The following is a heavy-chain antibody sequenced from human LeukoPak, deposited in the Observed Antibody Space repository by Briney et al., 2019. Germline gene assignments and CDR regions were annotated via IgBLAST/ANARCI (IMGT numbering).Heavy chain of an antibody. CDR3: ARANYYGSGRAAFDI. D-gene: IGHD3-10*01. Sequence: QPGGSLRLSCAASVFTFSSYWMHWVRQAPGKGLVWVSRINSDGSSTSYADSVKGRFTISRDNAKNTLYLQMNSLRAEDTAVYYCARANYYGSGRAAFDIWGQGTMVTVSS. J-gene: IGHJ3*02. CDR1: VFTFSSYW. V-gene: IGHV3-74*01. CDR2: INSDGSST.